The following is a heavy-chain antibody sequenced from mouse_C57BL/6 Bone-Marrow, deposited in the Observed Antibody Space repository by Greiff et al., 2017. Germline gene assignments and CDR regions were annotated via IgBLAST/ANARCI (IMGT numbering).Heavy chain of an antibody. CDR1: GYTFTSYW. CDR3: ARHIAYYDGYWYFGV. CDR2: IYPGSGST. V-gene: IGHV1-55*01. J-gene: IGHJ1*03. Sequence: QVQLKQPGAELVKPGASVKMSCKASGYTFTSYWITWVKQRPGQGLEWIGDIYPGSGSTNYNEKFKSKATLTVDTSSITAYMQLSSLTSEDSAVYYCARHIAYYDGYWYFGVWGTGTTVTVSS. D-gene: IGHD1-1*01.